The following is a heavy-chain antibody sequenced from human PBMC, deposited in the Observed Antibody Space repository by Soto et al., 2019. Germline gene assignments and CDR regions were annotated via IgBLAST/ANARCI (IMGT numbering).Heavy chain of an antibody. D-gene: IGHD3-16*01. CDR1: GGAFSTYA. CDR2: IVPILGTP. CDR3: GRGRLAGPPNSILYLFRKGV. V-gene: IGHV1-69*01. Sequence: QVQLVQSGAEVRKPGSSVKVSCKASGGAFSTYAMSWMRRAPGQGLEWMGGIVPILGTPSYGQKFQGRVSITADESTSTAYIEVGRLRTGQTAGYLLGRGRLAGPPNSILYLFRKGVWGPRDTVTVSS. J-gene: IGHJ6*01.